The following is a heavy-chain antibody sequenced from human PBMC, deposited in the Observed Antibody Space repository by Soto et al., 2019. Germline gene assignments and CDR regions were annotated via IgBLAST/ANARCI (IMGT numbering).Heavy chain of an antibody. J-gene: IGHJ6*02. D-gene: IGHD6-6*01. CDR2: IVVGSGNT. CDR1: GFTFPSSA. V-gene: IGHV1-58*01. Sequence: SVKVSCNASGFTFPSSAVQWVRQARGQRLEWIGWIVVGSGNTNYAQKFQERVTITRDMSTSTAYMELSSLRSEDTAVYYCASSIGSYYYYYGMDVWGQGTTVTVSS. CDR3: ASSIGSYYYYYGMDV.